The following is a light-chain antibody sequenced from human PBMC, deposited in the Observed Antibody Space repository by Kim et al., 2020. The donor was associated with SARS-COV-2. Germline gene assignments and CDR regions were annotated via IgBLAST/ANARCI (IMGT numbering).Light chain of an antibody. CDR3: QQSYSTPPMYT. CDR1: QSTSSY. Sequence: DIQMTQSPSSLSASVGDRVTITCRASQSTSSYLNWYQQKPGKAPKLLIYAASSLQSGVPSRFSGSGSGTDFTLTISSLQPEDFATYYCQQSYSTPPMYTFGQGTKLEI. V-gene: IGKV1-39*01. CDR2: AAS. J-gene: IGKJ2*01.